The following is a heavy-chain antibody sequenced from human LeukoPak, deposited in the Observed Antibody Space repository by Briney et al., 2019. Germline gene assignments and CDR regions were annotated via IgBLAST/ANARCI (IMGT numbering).Heavy chain of an antibody. D-gene: IGHD3-16*01. J-gene: IGHJ3*01. Sequence: SETLSLTCTVSGGSISSYYWSWIRQPPGKGLEWIGYIYYSGTTNYNPSLKSRVTISVDTSKNQFSLNLSSVTAADTAVYYCARRWVYDKRAFDAWGQGTMVTVSS. CDR1: GGSISSYY. CDR3: ARRWVYDKRAFDA. V-gene: IGHV4-59*08. CDR2: IYYSGTT.